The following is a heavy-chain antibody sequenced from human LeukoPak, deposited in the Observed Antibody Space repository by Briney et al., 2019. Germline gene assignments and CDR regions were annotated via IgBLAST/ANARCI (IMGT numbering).Heavy chain of an antibody. CDR1: GFTFSSYG. CDR3: AKPDMITFGGVIGHFDY. Sequence: GGSLRLSCAASGFTFSSYGMHWVRQAPGKGLEWVAVISYDGSNKYYADSVKGRFTISRDNSKNTLYLQMNSLRAEDTAVYYCAKPDMITFGGVIGHFDYWGQGTLVTVSS. V-gene: IGHV3-30*18. J-gene: IGHJ4*02. D-gene: IGHD3-16*02. CDR2: ISYDGSNK.